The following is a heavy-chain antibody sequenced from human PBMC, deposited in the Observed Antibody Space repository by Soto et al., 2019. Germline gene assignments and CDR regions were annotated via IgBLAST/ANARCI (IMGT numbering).Heavy chain of an antibody. D-gene: IGHD3-9*01. J-gene: IGHJ6*03. V-gene: IGHV1-8*01. CDR1: GYTFTSYD. CDR3: AGGPLYDILTCYYNSPYYYYYMDV. CDR2: MNPNSCNT. Sequence: QVQLVQSGAEVKKPGASVKVSCKASGYTFTSYDINWVRQATGQGLEWMGWMNPNSCNTGYAQKFQVRVTMTRNTSIRRAYMELGSLRSEDTAVYYCAGGPLYDILTCYYNSPYYYYYMDVWGKGTTVTVSS.